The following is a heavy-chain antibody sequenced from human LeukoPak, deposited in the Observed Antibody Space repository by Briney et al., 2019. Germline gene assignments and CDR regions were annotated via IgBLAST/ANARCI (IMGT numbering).Heavy chain of an antibody. CDR3: ARPLGAAAGIYDY. CDR2: IYYSGST. CDR1: GGSISSSSYY. V-gene: IGHV4-39*01. J-gene: IGHJ4*02. D-gene: IGHD6-13*01. Sequence: PSETLSLTCTVSGGSISSSSYYWGWIRQPPGKGLEWIGSIYYSGSTYYNPSLKSRVTISVDTSKNQFSLKLSSVTAADTAVYYCARPLGAAAGIYDYWGQGTLVTVSS.